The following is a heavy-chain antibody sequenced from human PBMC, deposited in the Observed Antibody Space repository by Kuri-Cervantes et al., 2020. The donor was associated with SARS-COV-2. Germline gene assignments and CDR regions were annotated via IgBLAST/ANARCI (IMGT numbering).Heavy chain of an antibody. V-gene: IGHV3-30-3*01. CDR1: GFTFSSYA. D-gene: IGHD1-1*01. CDR2: ISYVGSNK. CDR3: ARARRGVQLGPFDY. Sequence: GGSLRLSCAASGFTFSSYAMHWVRQAPGKGLEWVAVISYVGSNKYYADSVKGRFTISRDNSKNTLYLQMNSLRAEDTAVYYCARARRGVQLGPFDYWGQGTLVTVSS. J-gene: IGHJ4*02.